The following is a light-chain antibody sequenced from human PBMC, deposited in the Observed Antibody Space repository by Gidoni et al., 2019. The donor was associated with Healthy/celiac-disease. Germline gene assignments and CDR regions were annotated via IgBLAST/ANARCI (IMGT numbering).Light chain of an antibody. CDR2: DAS. Sequence: DIQMTQSPSSLSASVGDRVTITCQASQDISNYLNWYQQKPGKAPKLLIYDASNLETGVPSRFSGSGSGTDFTFTISSLQPEDMATYYCQQYDNLPLTFGPXTKVDIK. CDR1: QDISNY. CDR3: QQYDNLPLT. V-gene: IGKV1-33*01. J-gene: IGKJ3*01.